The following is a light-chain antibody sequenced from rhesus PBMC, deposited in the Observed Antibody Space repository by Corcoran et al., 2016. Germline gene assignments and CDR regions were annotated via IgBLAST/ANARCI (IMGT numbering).Light chain of an antibody. V-gene: IGKV1-74*01. CDR2: AAS. J-gene: IGKJ3*01. Sequence: DIQMTQSPSSLSASVGDRVTITCRASENVNNYLHWNQQKPGKAPKLLIYAASTLQSGVPSRFSGNGSGTDYTFTISSLQPEGVATYYCQHSYGTPFTFGPGTKLDIK. CDR1: ENVNNY. CDR3: QHSYGTPFT.